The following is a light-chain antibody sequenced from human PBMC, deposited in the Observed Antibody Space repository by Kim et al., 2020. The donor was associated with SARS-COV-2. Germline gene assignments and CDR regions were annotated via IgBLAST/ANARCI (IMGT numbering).Light chain of an antibody. Sequence: SPGERATLSCRASQSVSSSYVAWYQQKPGQAPRLLIYGASSRATGIPDRFSGSGSGTDFTLTISRLEPEDFAVYYCQQYGSSSLTFGGGTKVDIK. V-gene: IGKV3-20*01. CDR3: QQYGSSSLT. J-gene: IGKJ4*01. CDR2: GAS. CDR1: QSVSSSY.